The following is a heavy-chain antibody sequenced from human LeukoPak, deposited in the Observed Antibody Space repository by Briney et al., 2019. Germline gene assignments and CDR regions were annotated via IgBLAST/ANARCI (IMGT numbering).Heavy chain of an antibody. CDR2: IIPIFGTA. CDR1: GGTLSSYA. D-gene: IGHD3-22*01. J-gene: IGHJ4*02. CDR3: ASVLTHDFYDSSGYFYYFDY. V-gene: IGHV1-69*13. Sequence: SVKVSCKASGGTLSSYAIGWVRQAPGQGLEWMGGIIPIFGTANYAQKFQGRVTITADESTSTAYMELSSLRSEDTAVYYCASVLTHDFYDSSGYFYYFDYWGQGTLVTVSS.